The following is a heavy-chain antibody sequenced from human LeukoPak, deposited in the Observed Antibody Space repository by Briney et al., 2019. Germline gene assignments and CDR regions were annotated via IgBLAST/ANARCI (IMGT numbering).Heavy chain of an antibody. CDR2: ISGSGGST. CDR3: TTDDDSSSSLLDY. D-gene: IGHD6-6*01. CDR1: GFTFSSYS. Sequence: GGSLRLSCAASGFTFSSYSMSWVRQAPGKGLEWVSAISGSGGSTYYADSVKGRFTISRDNSKNTLSLQMNSLRAEDTAVYYCTTDDDSSSSLLDYWGQGTLVTVSS. J-gene: IGHJ4*02. V-gene: IGHV3-23*01.